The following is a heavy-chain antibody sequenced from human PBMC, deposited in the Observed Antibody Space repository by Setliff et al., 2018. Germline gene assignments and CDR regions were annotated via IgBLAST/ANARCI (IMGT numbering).Heavy chain of an antibody. CDR1: GFSITNGYY. Sequence: SETLSLTCAVSGFSITNGYYWGWIRQSPGKQLEWIGSLFDGGSAYYSPSLKSRASISLDASKNQLALKLTSATAADTAVYYCARDPHYDPTYSLPGHAFDFWGQGIMVTVSS. D-gene: IGHD3-22*01. CDR2: LFDGGSA. CDR3: ARDPHYDPTYSLPGHAFDF. J-gene: IGHJ3*01. V-gene: IGHV4-38-2*02.